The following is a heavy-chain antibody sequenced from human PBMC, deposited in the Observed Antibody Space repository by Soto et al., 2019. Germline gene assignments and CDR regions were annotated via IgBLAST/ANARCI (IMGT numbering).Heavy chain of an antibody. D-gene: IGHD2-15*01. J-gene: IGHJ4*02. CDR1: GFTFSSHS. Sequence: EVHLVESGGGLVKPGESLRLSCAASGFTFSSHSMNWVRQAPGKGLEWVSSLTRTGNFVYYADSVKGRFTISRDNARDSLFLQMNSLRAEDTAVYFCARERSHSLLLDYWGQGILVTVSS. CDR2: LTRTGNFV. V-gene: IGHV3-21*01. CDR3: ARERSHSLLLDY.